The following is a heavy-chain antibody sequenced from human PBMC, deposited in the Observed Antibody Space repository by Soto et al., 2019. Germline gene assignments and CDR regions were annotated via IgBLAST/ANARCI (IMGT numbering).Heavy chain of an antibody. CDR1: GFTFDNYA. D-gene: IGHD2-2*02. CDR3: AKDFSRDSFSQKPSWGGHCYTLDS. Sequence: GGSLRLSCEASGFTFDNYAMSWVRQAPGKGLEWVSGISGGSPKEFYAESVKGRFTISRDNSKNALFLEMNSLRADDAALYYCAKDFSRDSFSQKPSWGGHCYTLDSWGQGTQVTSPQ. CDR2: ISGGSPKE. V-gene: IGHV3-23*01. J-gene: IGHJ4*02.